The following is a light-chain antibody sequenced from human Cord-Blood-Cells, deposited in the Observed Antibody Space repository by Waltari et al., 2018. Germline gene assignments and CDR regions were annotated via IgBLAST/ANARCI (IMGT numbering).Light chain of an antibody. CDR1: KLGDKY. CDR3: QAWDSSRYV. J-gene: IGLJ1*01. V-gene: IGLV3-1*01. CDR2: QDS. Sequence: SYELTQPPSVSVSPGQTASITCSGDKLGDKYPCWYQQKPGQSPVLVIYQDSKRPSGIPERFSGSNSGNTATLTISGTQAMDEADYYCQAWDSSRYVFGTGTKVTVL.